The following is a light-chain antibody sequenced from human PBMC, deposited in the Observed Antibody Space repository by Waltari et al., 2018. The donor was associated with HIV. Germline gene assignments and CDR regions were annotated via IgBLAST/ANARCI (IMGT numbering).Light chain of an antibody. CDR3: QVWDSSSDLNWV. Sequence: SYVLTQPTSVSVAPGKTARITCGGANIGSKSVHWYQQKPGQAPVLVIYDDSDRPSGIPERFSGSNSGNTATLTISRVEAGDEADYYCQVWDSSSDLNWVFGGGTKLTVL. CDR2: DDS. V-gene: IGLV3-21*04. CDR1: NIGSKS. J-gene: IGLJ3*02.